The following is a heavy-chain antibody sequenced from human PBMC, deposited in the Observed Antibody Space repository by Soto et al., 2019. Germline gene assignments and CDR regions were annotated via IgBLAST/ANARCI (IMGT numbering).Heavy chain of an antibody. Sequence: QVQLVQSGAGVKKPGSSVKVSCKASGVTFSSYAISWVRQAPGQGLEWMGGIIPIFGTANYAQKFQGRVTITEDESTTTAYMHMSSLRPEDTALYYEARPTRFYYDSSGQSASFDPWGQGTLVTVSS. CDR2: IIPIFGTA. CDR1: GVTFSSYA. CDR3: ARPTRFYYDSSGQSASFDP. J-gene: IGHJ5*02. D-gene: IGHD3-22*01. V-gene: IGHV1-69*12.